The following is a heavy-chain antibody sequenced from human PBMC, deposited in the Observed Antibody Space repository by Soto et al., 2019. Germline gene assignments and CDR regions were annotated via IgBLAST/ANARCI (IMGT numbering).Heavy chain of an antibody. CDR3: ARDSSGYYGSGSYKWFDP. D-gene: IGHD3-10*01. Sequence: SETLSLTCTVSGGSISSGYYYWSWIRQPPGKGLEWIGYIYYSGSTYYNPSLKSRVTISVDTSKNQFSLKLSSVTAADTAVYYCARDSSGYYGSGSYKWFDPWGQGTLVTVSS. CDR2: IYYSGST. CDR1: GGSISSGYYY. J-gene: IGHJ5*02. V-gene: IGHV4-30-4*01.